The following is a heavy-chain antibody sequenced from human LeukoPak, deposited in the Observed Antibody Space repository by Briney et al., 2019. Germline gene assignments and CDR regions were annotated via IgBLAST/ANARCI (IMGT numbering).Heavy chain of an antibody. CDR2: IWYDGSNK. CDR1: GFTFSSYG. D-gene: IGHD2-2*01. CDR3: ARERCSSTNCYGTANWFDP. J-gene: IGHJ5*02. Sequence: GGSLRLPCAASGFTFSSYGMHWVRQAPGKGLEWVAIIWYDGSNKYYADSVKGRFTISRDNSKNTLYLQMNSLRAEDTAVYYCARERCSSTNCYGTANWFDPWGQGTLVTVSS. V-gene: IGHV3-33*01.